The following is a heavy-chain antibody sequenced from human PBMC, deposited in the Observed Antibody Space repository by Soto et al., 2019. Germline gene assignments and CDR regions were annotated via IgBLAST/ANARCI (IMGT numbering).Heavy chain of an antibody. CDR2: TSFDGSSK. CDR3: ARDQDYYDSSGSDAFDI. D-gene: IGHD3-22*01. J-gene: IGHJ3*02. V-gene: IGHV3-30*04. Sequence: QVQLVESGGGVVQPGTSLRLSCAASGVSFSSYAMHWVRQAPGKGLEWVAVTSFDGSSKYYADSVKGRFTISRDNSKNTLYLQMNSLRAEDTAVYYCARDQDYYDSSGSDAFDIWGQGTMVTVSS. CDR1: GVSFSSYA.